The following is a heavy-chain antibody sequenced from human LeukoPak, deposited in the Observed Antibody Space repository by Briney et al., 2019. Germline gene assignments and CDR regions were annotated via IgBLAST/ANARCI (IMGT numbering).Heavy chain of an antibody. Sequence: GGSLRLSCAASGFTFSRYAMSWVRQAPGKGLEWVAFIRYDESNETYADSVKGRFIISRDNSNNTLHLQLNCLRGEDTAVYYCASRGYSSGSDAFEIWGQGTMVTVSS. D-gene: IGHD2-15*01. V-gene: IGHV3-30*02. CDR3: ASRGYSSGSDAFEI. CDR1: GFTFSRYA. J-gene: IGHJ3*02. CDR2: IRYDESNE.